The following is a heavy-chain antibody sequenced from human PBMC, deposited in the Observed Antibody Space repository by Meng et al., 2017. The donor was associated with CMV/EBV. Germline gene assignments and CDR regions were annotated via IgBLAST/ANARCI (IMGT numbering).Heavy chain of an antibody. V-gene: IGHV4-39*07. Sequence: SSSYYWGWSRQPPGKGLEWSGSIYYSGSTYYNPSLKSRVTISVDTSKNQFSLKLSSVTAADTAVYYCARDLGGYCSSTSCRPNWFDPWGQGTLVTVSS. CDR1: SSSYY. J-gene: IGHJ5*02. CDR2: IYYSGST. CDR3: ARDLGGYCSSTSCRPNWFDP. D-gene: IGHD2-2*01.